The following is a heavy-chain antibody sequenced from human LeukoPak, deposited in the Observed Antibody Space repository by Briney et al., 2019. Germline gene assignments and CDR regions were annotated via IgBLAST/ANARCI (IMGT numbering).Heavy chain of an antibody. CDR2: IIPILGIA. CDR3: ARDSSSGWYFDY. CDR1: GGTFSSYA. V-gene: IGHV1-69*04. Sequence: GASVKVSCKASGGTFSSYAISWVRQAPGQGLEWMGRIIPILGIANYAQKFQGRVTITANKSTSTAYMELSSLRSEDTAVYYCARDSSSGWYFDYWGQGTLVTVSS. J-gene: IGHJ4*02. D-gene: IGHD6-19*01.